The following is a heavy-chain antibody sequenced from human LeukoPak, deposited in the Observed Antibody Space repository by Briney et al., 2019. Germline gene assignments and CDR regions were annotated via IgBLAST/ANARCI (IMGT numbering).Heavy chain of an antibody. D-gene: IGHD4-23*01. J-gene: IGHJ4*02. CDR1: GYSFTSYW. V-gene: IGHV5-51*01. Sequence: GESLKISRKGSGYSFTSYWIGWVRQMPGKGLEWMGVIYPSDSDTRYSPSFQGQVTISADKSISTAYLQWRSLKVSDSAMYYCARLTAVVTFDYWGQGTLVTVSS. CDR2: IYPSDSDT. CDR3: ARLTAVVTFDY.